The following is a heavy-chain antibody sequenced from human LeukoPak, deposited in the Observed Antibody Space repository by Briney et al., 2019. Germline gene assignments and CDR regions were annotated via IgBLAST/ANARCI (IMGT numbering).Heavy chain of an antibody. J-gene: IGHJ4*02. Sequence: PGGSLRLSCGASGFTFSTYSMNWARQAPGKGLEWVSYISSGATTIYYADSVKGRFTISRDNTKNSLYLQMNSLRAEDTAVYYCARVRGGGYRYFDYWGQGTLVTVSS. CDR3: ARVRGGGYRYFDY. V-gene: IGHV3-48*04. CDR1: GFTFSTYS. CDR2: ISSGATTI. D-gene: IGHD3-16*02.